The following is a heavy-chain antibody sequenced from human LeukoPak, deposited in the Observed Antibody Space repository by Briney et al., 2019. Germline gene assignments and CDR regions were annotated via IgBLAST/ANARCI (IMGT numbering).Heavy chain of an antibody. Sequence: GGSLRLSCAASGFTFSSYAMSWVRQAPGKGLEWVSAISGSGGSTYYADSVKGRFTISRDNSKNTLYLQMNSLKTEDTAMYYCVRHAASGGSGVDYWGQGTLVTVSS. CDR3: VRHAASGGSGVDY. CDR1: GFTFSSYA. J-gene: IGHJ4*02. V-gene: IGHV3-23*01. D-gene: IGHD3-10*01. CDR2: ISGSGGST.